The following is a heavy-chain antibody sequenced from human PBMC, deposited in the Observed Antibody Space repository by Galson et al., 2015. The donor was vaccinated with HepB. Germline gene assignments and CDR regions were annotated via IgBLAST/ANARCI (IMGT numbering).Heavy chain of an antibody. CDR1: GFTFSSYG. D-gene: IGHD5-18*01. CDR3: VVSTDGYSYGYDAFDI. V-gene: IGHV3-30*02. Sequence: LRLSCAASGFTFSSYGMHWVRQAPGKGLEWVAFIRYDGSNKYYADSVKGRFTISRDNSKNTLYLQMNSLRAEDTAVYYCVVSTDGYSYGYDAFDIWGQGTMVTVSS. J-gene: IGHJ3*02. CDR2: IRYDGSNK.